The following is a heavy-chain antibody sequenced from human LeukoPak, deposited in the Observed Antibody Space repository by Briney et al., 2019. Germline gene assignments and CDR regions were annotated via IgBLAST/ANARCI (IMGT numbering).Heavy chain of an antibody. CDR1: GGSISSGDYY. V-gene: IGHV4-30-4*01. D-gene: IGHD2-15*01. Sequence: SETLSLTRTVSGGSISSGDYYWSWIRQPPGKGLEWIGYIYYSGSTYYNPSLKSRVTISVDTSKNQFSLKLSPVTAADTAVYYCARDVVVAVQTYNWFDPWGQGTLVTVSS. J-gene: IGHJ5*02. CDR3: ARDVVVAVQTYNWFDP. CDR2: IYYSGST.